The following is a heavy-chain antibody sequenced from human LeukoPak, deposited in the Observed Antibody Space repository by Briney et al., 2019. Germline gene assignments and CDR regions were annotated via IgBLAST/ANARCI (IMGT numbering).Heavy chain of an antibody. Sequence: PSETLSLTCTVSGGSTSSYYWSWIRQPPGKGLEWIGYIYYSGSTNYNPSLKSRVTISVDTSKNQFSLKLSSVTAADTAVYYCAREGAVAAVGAFDIWGQGTMVTVSS. CDR1: GGSTSSYY. CDR3: AREGAVAAVGAFDI. V-gene: IGHV4-59*01. J-gene: IGHJ3*02. D-gene: IGHD6-19*01. CDR2: IYYSGST.